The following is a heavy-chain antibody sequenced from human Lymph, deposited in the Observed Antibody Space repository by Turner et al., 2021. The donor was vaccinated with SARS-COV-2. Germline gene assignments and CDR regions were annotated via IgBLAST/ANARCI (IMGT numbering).Heavy chain of an antibody. V-gene: IGHV4-59*01. CDR1: GGSMNNNY. J-gene: IGHJ5*02. CDR3: ARQTVNNWGDP. Sequence: QVQLQESGPRLVKPLETLSLTCTVFGGSMNNNYWCWIRQPPGKRLEWIGFIFYRGSTNYNPSLKSRVTISVDTSENQFSLKLTSVTAADTAIYYCARQTVNNWGDPWGQGTLVTVSS. CDR2: IFYRGST. D-gene: IGHD2-21*02.